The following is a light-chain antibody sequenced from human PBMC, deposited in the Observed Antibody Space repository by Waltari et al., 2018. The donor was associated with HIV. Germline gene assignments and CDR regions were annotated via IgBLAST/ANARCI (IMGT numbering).Light chain of an antibody. CDR2: ADD. CDR1: NIGSKS. J-gene: IGLJ2*01. Sequence: SYVLTQPPSVSVAPGQTARITCGGNNIGSKSMYWYQQRPGQAPVLVVYADDDRPSGIPERFAGSNSGNTATLSISRVEAGDEADYYCQVWESSRDLVVFGGGTKLTVL. CDR3: QVWESSRDLVV. V-gene: IGLV3-21*02.